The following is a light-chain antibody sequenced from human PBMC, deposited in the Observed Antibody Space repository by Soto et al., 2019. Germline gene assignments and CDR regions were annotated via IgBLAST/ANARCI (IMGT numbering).Light chain of an antibody. CDR2: EVS. CDR1: SSNVGGYNY. V-gene: IGLV2-8*01. J-gene: IGLJ2*01. Sequence: QSAPSQPPSASGSPGQSVTISCTGTSSNVGGYNYVSWYQQHPGKAPKLMIYEVSKRPSGVPDRFSGSKSGNTASLTVSGLQAEDDSDYYCSSYAGSNNVVFGGGTKLTVL. CDR3: SSYAGSNNVV.